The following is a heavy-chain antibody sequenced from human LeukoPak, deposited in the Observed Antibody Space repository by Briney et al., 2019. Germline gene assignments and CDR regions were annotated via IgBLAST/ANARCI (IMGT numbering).Heavy chain of an antibody. J-gene: IGHJ6*02. D-gene: IGHD3-22*01. CDR1: GYTFTSYG. CDR3: ARDLNMYYYDSSGGYGMDV. Sequence: ASVKVSCKASGYTFTSYGISWVRQAPGQGLEWMGWISAYNGNTNYAQKLQGRVTMTTDTSTSTAYMELRSLRSDDTAVYYCARDLNMYYYDSSGGYGMDVWGQGTTVTVSS. CDR2: ISAYNGNT. V-gene: IGHV1-18*01.